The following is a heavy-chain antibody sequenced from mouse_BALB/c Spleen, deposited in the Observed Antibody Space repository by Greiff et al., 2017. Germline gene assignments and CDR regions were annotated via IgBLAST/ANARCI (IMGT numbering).Heavy chain of an antibody. J-gene: IGHJ2*01. CDR3: ARGVQYYFDY. D-gene: IGHD2-14*01. CDR1: GYTFTDYN. V-gene: IGHV1S29*02. Sequence: VQLQQSGPELVKPGASVKISCKASGYTFTDYNMHWVKQSPGKSLEWIGYIYPYNGGTGYNQKFKSKATLTVDNSSSTAYMELRSLTSEDSAVYYCARGVQYYFDYWGQGTTLTVSS. CDR2: IYPYNGGT.